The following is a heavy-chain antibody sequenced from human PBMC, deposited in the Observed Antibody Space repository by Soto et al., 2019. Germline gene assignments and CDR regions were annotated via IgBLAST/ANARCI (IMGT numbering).Heavy chain of an antibody. CDR1: FGSFSGYY. J-gene: IGHJ4*02. Sequence: ETLSLPCAVYFGSFSGYYWSWIRQPPGKGLEWIGEINHSGSTNYNPSLKSRVTISVDTSKNQFSLKLSSVTAADTAVYYCARARFGGELDYWGQGTLVTVSS. V-gene: IGHV4-34*01. CDR2: INHSGST. D-gene: IGHD3-10*01. CDR3: ARARFGGELDY.